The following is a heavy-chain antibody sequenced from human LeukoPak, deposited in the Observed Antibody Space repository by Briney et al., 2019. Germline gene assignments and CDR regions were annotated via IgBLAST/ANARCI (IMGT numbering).Heavy chain of an antibody. D-gene: IGHD1-1*01. V-gene: IGHV3-30*02. J-gene: IGHJ4*02. Sequence: GSLRLSCAASGFTFSSYGMHWVRQAPGKGLEWVAFIQFDGSDKHYADSVKGRFTISRDNSKNTLYLQMNSLRTDDTGIYYYAEDQQLEPFHYWGRGTLVTVSS. CDR1: GFTFSSYG. CDR2: IQFDGSDK. CDR3: AEDQQLEPFHY.